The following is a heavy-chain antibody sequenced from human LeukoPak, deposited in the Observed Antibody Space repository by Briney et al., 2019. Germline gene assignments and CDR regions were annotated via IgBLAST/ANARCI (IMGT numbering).Heavy chain of an antibody. D-gene: IGHD3-22*01. CDR2: IYYSGST. CDR3: AREQDSSGYYNDAFDI. V-gene: IGHV4-59*01. J-gene: IGHJ3*02. CDR1: GGSISSYY. Sequence: SETLSLTCAVSGGSISSYYWSWIRQPPGKGLEWIGYIYYSGSTNYNPSLKSRVTISVDTSKNQFSLKLSSVTAADTAVYYCAREQDSSGYYNDAFDIWGQGTMVTVSS.